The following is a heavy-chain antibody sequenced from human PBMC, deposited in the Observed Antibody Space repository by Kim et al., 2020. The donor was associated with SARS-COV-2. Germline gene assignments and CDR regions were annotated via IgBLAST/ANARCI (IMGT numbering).Heavy chain of an antibody. CDR3: ARDVGIVSTRYYYMDV. CDR2: IWYDGSNK. CDR1: GFTFSYYG. Sequence: GGSLRLSCAASGFTFSYYGMHWVRQAPGKGLEWVAVIWYDGSNKYYADSVKGRFTISRDNSKNTLYLQVNSLRAEDTAVYYCARDVGIVSTRYYYMDVWG. D-gene: IGHD5-12*01. V-gene: IGHV3-33*01. J-gene: IGHJ6*03.